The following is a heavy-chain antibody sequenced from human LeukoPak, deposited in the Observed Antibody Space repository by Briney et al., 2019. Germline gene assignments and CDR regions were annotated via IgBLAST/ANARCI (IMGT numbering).Heavy chain of an antibody. V-gene: IGHV3-43*02. CDR2: ISGDGGST. CDR1: GFTVSSNY. J-gene: IGHJ4*02. Sequence: GGSLRLSCAASGFTVSSNYMSWVRQGPGKGLEWVSLISGDGGSTYYADSVKGRFTISRDNSKNSLYLQMNSLRTEDTALYYCAKDIRYCSGGSCYSFFDYWGQGTLVTVSS. CDR3: AKDIRYCSGGSCYSFFDY. D-gene: IGHD2-15*01.